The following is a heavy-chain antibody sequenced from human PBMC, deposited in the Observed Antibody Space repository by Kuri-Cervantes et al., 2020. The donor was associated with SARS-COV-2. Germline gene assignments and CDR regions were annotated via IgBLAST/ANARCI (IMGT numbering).Heavy chain of an antibody. CDR2: IYYSGST. CDR3: ARERGAYSNSRFYYYGMDV. V-gene: IGHV4-59*01. D-gene: IGHD6-6*01. Sequence: SETLSLTCTVAGGSISFYYWHWIRQPPGKGLEWIGYIYYSGSTNYNPSLESRVTISVDTSRNQFSLKLSSVTAADTAVYYCARERGAYSNSRFYYYGMDVWGQGTTVTVSS. CDR1: GGSISFYY. J-gene: IGHJ6*02.